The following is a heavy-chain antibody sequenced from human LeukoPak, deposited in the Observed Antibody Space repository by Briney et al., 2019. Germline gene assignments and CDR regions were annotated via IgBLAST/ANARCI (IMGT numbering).Heavy chain of an antibody. Sequence: GGSLRLSRAASGFTFSSYAMSWVRQAPGKGLEWVSAISGSGGSTYYADSVKGRFTISRDNSKNTLYLQMNSLRAEDTAVYYCAKDVTYDFWSGYSKHFDYWGQGTLVTVSS. D-gene: IGHD3-3*01. J-gene: IGHJ4*02. V-gene: IGHV3-23*01. CDR1: GFTFSSYA. CDR3: AKDVTYDFWSGYSKHFDY. CDR2: ISGSGGST.